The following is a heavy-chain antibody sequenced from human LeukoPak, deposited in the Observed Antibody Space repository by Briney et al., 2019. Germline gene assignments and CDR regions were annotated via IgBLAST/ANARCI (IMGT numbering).Heavy chain of an antibody. V-gene: IGHV3-7*03. J-gene: IGHJ4*02. D-gene: IGHD2-2*01. CDR3: AKDKLGSCSSTTCSDFDN. CDR1: GFTFSSYW. CDR2: IKQDGSEK. Sequence: GGSLRLSCAASGFTFSSYWMSWVRQAPGKGLEWVANIKQDGSEKYYVDSVKGRFTISRDNAKNSLYLQMNSLRAEDTAIYYCAKDKLGSCSSTTCSDFDNWGQGTLVTVSS.